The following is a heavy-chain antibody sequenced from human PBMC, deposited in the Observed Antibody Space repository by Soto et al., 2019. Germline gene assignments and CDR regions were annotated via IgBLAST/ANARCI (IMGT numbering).Heavy chain of an antibody. V-gene: IGHV3-9*01. CDR2: ISWNSGSI. CDR1: GFTFDDYA. CDR3: AKVHIAARPGAFDI. D-gene: IGHD6-6*01. Sequence: GGSLRLSCAASGFTFDDYAMHWVRQAPGKGLEWVSGISWNSGSIGYADSVKGRFTISRDNAKNSLYLQMNSLRAEDTALYYCAKVHIAARPGAFDIWGQGTMVTVSS. J-gene: IGHJ3*02.